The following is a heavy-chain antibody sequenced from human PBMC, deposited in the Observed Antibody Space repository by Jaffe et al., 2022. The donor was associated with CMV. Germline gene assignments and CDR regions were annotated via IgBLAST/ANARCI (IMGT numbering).Heavy chain of an antibody. J-gene: IGHJ3*02. Sequence: QVQLQESGPGLVKPSETLSLTCTVSGGSISSYYWSWIRQPPGKGLEWIGYIYYSGSTNYNPSLKSRVTISVDTSKNQFSLKLSSVTAADTAVYYCARGLGTGWLQWRDAFDIWGQGTMVTVSS. CDR2: IYYSGST. CDR3: ARGLGTGWLQWRDAFDI. CDR1: GGSISSYY. D-gene: IGHD5-12*01. V-gene: IGHV4-59*01.